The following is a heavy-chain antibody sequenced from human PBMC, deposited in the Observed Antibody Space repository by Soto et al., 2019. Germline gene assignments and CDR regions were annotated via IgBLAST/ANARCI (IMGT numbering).Heavy chain of an antibody. J-gene: IGHJ4*02. CDR3: AAVLDYLPHY. CDR2: INHSGST. D-gene: IGHD4-17*01. Sequence: SETLSLTCAVYGGSFSGYYWSWIRQPPGKGLEWIGEINHSGSTNYNPSLKSRVTISVDTSKNQFSLKLSSVTAADTAVYYCAAVLDYLPHYWGQGTMVTVSS. V-gene: IGHV4-34*01. CDR1: GGSFSGYY.